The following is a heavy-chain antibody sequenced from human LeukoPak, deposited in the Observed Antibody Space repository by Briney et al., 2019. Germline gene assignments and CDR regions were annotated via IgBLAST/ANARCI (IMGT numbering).Heavy chain of an antibody. Sequence: PGGSLRLSCAASEVTVTSNYMSWVRQGPGKGLQWVSVIYPGGDIYYADSVKGRFIISRDNSKNTLSLQMNSLTADDTAVYFCARGPYSYDSSGAFDIWGQGTMVTVSS. D-gene: IGHD3-22*01. V-gene: IGHV3-53*01. CDR3: ARGPYSYDSSGAFDI. J-gene: IGHJ3*02. CDR1: EVTVTSNY. CDR2: IYPGGDI.